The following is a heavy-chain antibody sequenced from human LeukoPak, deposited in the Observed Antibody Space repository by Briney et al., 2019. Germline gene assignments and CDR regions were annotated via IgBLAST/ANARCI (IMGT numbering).Heavy chain of an antibody. CDR2: IRSKANSYAT. Sequence: GGSLRLSCTASGFTFSGSAMHWVRQASGKGLEWVGRIRSKANSYATVYAASVKGRFTISRDDSKSTAYLQMNSLKTEDTAVYYCTSGLSVRRSNNTPVDYWGQGTLVTVSS. J-gene: IGHJ4*02. CDR3: TSGLSVRRSNNTPVDY. D-gene: IGHD1-1*01. CDR1: GFTFSGSA. V-gene: IGHV3-73*01.